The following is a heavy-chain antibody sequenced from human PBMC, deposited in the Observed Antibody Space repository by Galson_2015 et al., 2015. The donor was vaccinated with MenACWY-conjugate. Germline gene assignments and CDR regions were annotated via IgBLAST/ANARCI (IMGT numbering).Heavy chain of an antibody. Sequence: TLSLTCTVSGDFDTSNYYWGWIRQPPGKELEWIGSFHHSGSAYYNPSLQSRVSTSVDTSKKQLFLKLSSVTAADTALYYCARKSGWPNFFDYWGQGILVTVSS. D-gene: IGHD6-19*01. CDR3: ARKSGWPNFFDY. CDR2: FHHSGSA. CDR1: GDFDTSNYY. J-gene: IGHJ4*02. V-gene: IGHV4-38-2*02.